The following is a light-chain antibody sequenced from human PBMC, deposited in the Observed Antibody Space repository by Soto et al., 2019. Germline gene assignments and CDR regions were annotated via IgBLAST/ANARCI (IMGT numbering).Light chain of an antibody. CDR1: SSDVGSYNY. V-gene: IGLV2-14*01. Sequence: QSALTQPASVSGSPGQSITISCIGTSSDVGSYNYVSWYQQHPGRAPQLMIYDVTNRPSGVSNRFSGSKSGNTASLTISGLQPEDEADYYCSSYTISNTLVFGGGTKLTVL. CDR3: SSYTISNTLV. CDR2: DVT. J-gene: IGLJ3*02.